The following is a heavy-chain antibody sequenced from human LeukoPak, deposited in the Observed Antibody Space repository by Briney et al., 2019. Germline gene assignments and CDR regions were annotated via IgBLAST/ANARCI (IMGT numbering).Heavy chain of an antibody. CDR2: INPNSGGT. Sequence: ASVKVSCKASGYTFTSYGISWVRQAPGQGLEWMGWINPNSGGTNYAQTFQGRVTMTRDTSISTAYMELSRLRSDDTAVYYCARVRFSSVAGTNFLFYFDYWGQGTLVTVSS. J-gene: IGHJ4*02. CDR3: ARVRFSSVAGTNFLFYFDY. V-gene: IGHV1-2*02. D-gene: IGHD6-19*01. CDR1: GYTFTSYG.